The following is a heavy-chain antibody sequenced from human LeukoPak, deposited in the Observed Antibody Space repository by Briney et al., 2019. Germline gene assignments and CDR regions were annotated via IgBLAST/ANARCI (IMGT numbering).Heavy chain of an antibody. J-gene: IGHJ6*02. CDR2: INHSGST. CDR1: GGSFSGYY. D-gene: IGHD6-13*01. Sequence: SETLSLTCAVYGGSFSGYYWSWIRQPPGKGLEWIGEINHSGSTNYNPSLKSRVTISVDTFKNQFSLKLSSVTAADTAVYYCARGRVAAAGLILLRFRDYGMDVWGQGTTVTVSS. V-gene: IGHV4-34*01. CDR3: ARGRVAAAGLILLRFRDYGMDV.